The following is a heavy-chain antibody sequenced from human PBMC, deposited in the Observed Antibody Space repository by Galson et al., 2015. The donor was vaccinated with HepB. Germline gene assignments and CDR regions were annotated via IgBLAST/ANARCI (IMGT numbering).Heavy chain of an antibody. CDR2: IYPGDSDT. CDR1: GYSFTSYW. V-gene: IGHV5-51*01. D-gene: IGHD6-6*01. CDR3: AIILEYSSSSTGAFDI. J-gene: IGHJ3*02. Sequence: QSGAEVKKPGESLRISCKGSGYSFTSYWISWVRQMPGKGLEWMGIIYPGDSDTRYSPSFQGQVTISADKSISTAYLQWSSLKASDTAMYYCAIILEYSSSSTGAFDIWGQGTMVTVSS.